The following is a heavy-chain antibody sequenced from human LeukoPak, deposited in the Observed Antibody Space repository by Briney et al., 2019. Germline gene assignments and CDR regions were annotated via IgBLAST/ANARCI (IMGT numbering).Heavy chain of an antibody. CDR1: GYTFTGYY. V-gene: IGHV1-2*06. CDR2: INPNSGGT. D-gene: IGHD1-1*01. J-gene: IGHJ5*02. Sequence: ASVKVSCKASGYTFTGYYMHWVRQAPGQGLEWMGRINPNSGGTNYAQKFQGRVTMTRDTSISTAYMELSRLRSDDTAVYYCARSPVASSWNEVTPNWFDPWGQGTLVTVSS. CDR3: ARSPVASSWNEVTPNWFDP.